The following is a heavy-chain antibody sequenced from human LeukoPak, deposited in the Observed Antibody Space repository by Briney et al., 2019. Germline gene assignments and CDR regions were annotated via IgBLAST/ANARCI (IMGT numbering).Heavy chain of an antibody. CDR2: IRYDGSNK. Sequence: GGSLRLSCAASGFTFSSYGMHWVRQAPGKGLEWVAFIRYDGSNKYYADSVKGRFTISRDNAKNSLYLQMNSLRAEDTAVYYCARAHNWKYGSFDFWGQGTLVTVSS. V-gene: IGHV3-30*02. CDR3: ARAHNWKYGSFDF. J-gene: IGHJ4*02. CDR1: GFTFSSYG. D-gene: IGHD1-7*01.